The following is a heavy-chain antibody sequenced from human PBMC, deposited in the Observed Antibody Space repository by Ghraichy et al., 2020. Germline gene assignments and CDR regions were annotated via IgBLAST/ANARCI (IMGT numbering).Heavy chain of an antibody. J-gene: IGHJ6*02. Sequence: SQTLSLTCAVSGDSISNHYWSWIRQPPGKGLEWIGYIHYSGITNYNSSLKSRVSISVDTSKNHLSLNLGPVTAADTAAYYCARGHYGLDVWGQGTTVTVSS. V-gene: IGHV4-59*11. CDR2: IHYSGIT. CDR3: ARGHYGLDV. CDR1: GDSISNHY.